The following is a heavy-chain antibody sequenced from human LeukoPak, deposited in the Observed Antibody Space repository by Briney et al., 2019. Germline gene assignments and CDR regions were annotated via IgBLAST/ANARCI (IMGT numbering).Heavy chain of an antibody. CDR2: IYYSGST. Sequence: SETLSLTCTVSGGSISSYYWSWIRQPSGKGLEWIGYIYYSGSTNYNPSLKSRVTISVDTSKNQFSLKLSSVTAADTAVYYCARHHYYDWNWYFDLWGRGTLVTVSS. D-gene: IGHD3-22*01. CDR3: ARHHYYDWNWYFDL. CDR1: GGSISSYY. J-gene: IGHJ2*01. V-gene: IGHV4-59*08.